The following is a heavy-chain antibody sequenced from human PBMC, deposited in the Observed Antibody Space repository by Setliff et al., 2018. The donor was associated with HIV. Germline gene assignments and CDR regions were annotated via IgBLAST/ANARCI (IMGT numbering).Heavy chain of an antibody. CDR2: IYHTGRT. D-gene: IGHD6-6*01. Sequence: PSETLSLTCSVSGGSIDNNKYYWTWIRQPPGKGLEWTGSIYHTGRTYYNRSLESRFTISRDNAKNSLYLQMNSLRAEDTAVYYCAREILSSSAIDYWGQGTLVTVSS. V-gene: IGHV4-39*02. CDR3: AREILSSSAIDY. CDR1: GGSIDNNKYY. J-gene: IGHJ4*02.